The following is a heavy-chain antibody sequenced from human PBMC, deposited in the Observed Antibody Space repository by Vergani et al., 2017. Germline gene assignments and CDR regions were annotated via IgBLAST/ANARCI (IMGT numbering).Heavy chain of an antibody. V-gene: IGHV3-48*04. D-gene: IGHD2-21*02. J-gene: IGHJ4*02. CDR3: ASVHCGGDCYSRGLGY. CDR2: ISSSSSTI. CDR1: GFTFSSYS. Sequence: EVQLVESGGGLVQPGGSLRLSCAASGFTFSSYSMNLVRQAPGKGLEWVSYISSSSSTIYYADSVKGRFTISRDNAKNSLYLQMNSLRAEDTAVYYCASVHCGGDCYSRGLGYWGQGTLVTVSS.